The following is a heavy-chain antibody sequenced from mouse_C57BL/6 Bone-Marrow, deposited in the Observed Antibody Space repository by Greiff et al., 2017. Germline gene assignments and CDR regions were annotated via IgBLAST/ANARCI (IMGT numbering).Heavy chain of an antibody. CDR3: TRSGYSNFYYAMDY. D-gene: IGHD2-5*01. CDR2: IDPETGGT. CDR1: GYTFTDYE. Sequence: VQLQQSGAELVRPGASVTLSCKASGYTFTDYEMHWVKQTPVHGLEWIGAIDPETGGTAYTQKFKGKAILTADKSSSTAYMELRSLTSEDSAVYYCTRSGYSNFYYAMDYWGQGTSVTVSS. J-gene: IGHJ4*01. V-gene: IGHV1-15*01.